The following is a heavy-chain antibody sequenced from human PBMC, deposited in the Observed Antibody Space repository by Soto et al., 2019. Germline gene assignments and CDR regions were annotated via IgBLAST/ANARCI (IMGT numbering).Heavy chain of an antibody. CDR2: IYPGDSDT. CDR1: GYSFTSYW. J-gene: IGHJ6*03. V-gene: IGHV5-51*01. Sequence: PGESLKISCKGSGYSFTSYWIGWVRQMPGKGPEWMGIIYPGDSDTRYSPSFQGQVTISADKSISTAYLQWSSLKASDTAMYYCARAPLIEEAHHNYYYFMDVWGKGTTVTVSS. CDR3: ARAPLIEEAHHNYYYFMDV.